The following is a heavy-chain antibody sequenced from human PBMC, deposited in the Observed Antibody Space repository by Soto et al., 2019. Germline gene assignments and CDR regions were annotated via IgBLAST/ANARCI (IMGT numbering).Heavy chain of an antibody. Sequence: QVQLVESGGGVVQPGRSLRLSCAASGFTFSSYAMHWVRQAPGKGLEWVAVISYDGSNKYYADSVKGRFTISRDNSKNTLYLQMNSLRAEDTAVYYCAREEGLAALDYWGQGTLVTVSS. CDR1: GFTFSSYA. CDR3: AREEGLAALDY. CDR2: ISYDGSNK. D-gene: IGHD6-6*01. V-gene: IGHV3-30-3*01. J-gene: IGHJ4*02.